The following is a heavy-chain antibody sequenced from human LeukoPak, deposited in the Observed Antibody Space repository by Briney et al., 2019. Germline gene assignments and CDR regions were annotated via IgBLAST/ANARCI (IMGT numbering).Heavy chain of an antibody. D-gene: IGHD2-15*01. V-gene: IGHV3-30*18. CDR2: ISYDGSNK. Sequence: GRSLRLSCAASGFTLSSYGMHWVRQAPGKGLEWVAVISYDGSNKYYADSVKGRFTISRDNSKNTLYLQMNSLRAEDTAVYYCAKGGYCSGGSCYAFDYWGQGTLVTVSS. CDR3: AKGGYCSGGSCYAFDY. J-gene: IGHJ4*02. CDR1: GFTLSSYG.